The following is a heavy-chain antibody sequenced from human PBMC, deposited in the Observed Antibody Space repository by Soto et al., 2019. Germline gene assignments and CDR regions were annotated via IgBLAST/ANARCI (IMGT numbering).Heavy chain of an antibody. CDR3: AKGREGFGNDAFDI. Sequence: EVQLLESGGRLVQPGGSLTPSCAASGITFSSYAMSWVRQAPGKGLEWVSAISGSGGNTYYADSVKGRFTISRDNSKNTLYLQMNTLRAEDTAVYYCAKGREGFGNDAFDIWGQGTMVTVSS. CDR1: GITFSSYA. D-gene: IGHD3-10*01. J-gene: IGHJ3*02. V-gene: IGHV3-23*01. CDR2: ISGSGGNT.